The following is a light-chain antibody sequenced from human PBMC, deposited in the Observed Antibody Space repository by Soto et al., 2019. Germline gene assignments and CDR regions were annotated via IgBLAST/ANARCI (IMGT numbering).Light chain of an antibody. CDR2: GAS. Sequence: ENLLTQSPGTLSFSPGERATLPCRARQRVSSSYLAWYQQKPGQAPRLLIYGASSRATGIPDRFSGSGSGTDFTLTISRLEPEDFAVYYCQQYGSSPFITFGQGTRLEIK. V-gene: IGKV3-20*01. J-gene: IGKJ5*01. CDR1: QRVSSSY. CDR3: QQYGSSPFIT.